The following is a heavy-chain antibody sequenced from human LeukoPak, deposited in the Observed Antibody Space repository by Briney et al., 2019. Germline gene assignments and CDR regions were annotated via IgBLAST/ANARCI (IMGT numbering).Heavy chain of an antibody. J-gene: IGHJ4*02. CDR3: ARAKFYDSSDPPPNAEY. Sequence: GGSLRLSCAASGFTFSSYWMNWVRQAPGKGLEWVANIKQDGSEKYFVDSVKGRFAISRDNAKNSLYLQMNSLRAEDTAVYYCARAKFYDSSDPPPNAEYWGQGTLVTVSS. V-gene: IGHV3-7*01. CDR1: GFTFSSYW. D-gene: IGHD3-22*01. CDR2: IKQDGSEK.